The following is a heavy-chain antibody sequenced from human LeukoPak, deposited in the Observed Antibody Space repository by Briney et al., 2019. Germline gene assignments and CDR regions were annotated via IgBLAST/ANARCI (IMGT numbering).Heavy chain of an antibody. V-gene: IGHV4-31*03. D-gene: IGHD2-15*01. CDR3: ARAPEGDVVVVVAAEYYFDY. Sequence: SETLSLTCTVSGGSISSGGYYWSWNRQHPGKGLEWIGYIYYSGSTYYNPSLKSRVTISVDTTKNQFSLKLSSVTAADTAVYYCARAPEGDVVVVVAAEYYFDYWGQGTLVTVSS. J-gene: IGHJ4*02. CDR1: GGSISSGGYY. CDR2: IYYSGST.